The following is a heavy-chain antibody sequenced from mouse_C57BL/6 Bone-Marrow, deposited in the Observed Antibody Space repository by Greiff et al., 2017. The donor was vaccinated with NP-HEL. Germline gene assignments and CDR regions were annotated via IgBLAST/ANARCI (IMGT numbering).Heavy chain of an antibody. CDR2: ISYSGST. Sequence: DVKLQESGPGLAKPSQTLSLTCSVTGYSITSDYWNWIRKFPGHKLEYMGYISYSGSTYYNPSLKSRISITRDTSKNQYYLQLNSVTTEDTDTYYCARGLFTTVRGYYFDYWGQGTTLTVSS. D-gene: IGHD1-1*01. J-gene: IGHJ2*01. CDR1: GYSITSDY. CDR3: ARGLFTTVRGYYFDY. V-gene: IGHV3-8*01.